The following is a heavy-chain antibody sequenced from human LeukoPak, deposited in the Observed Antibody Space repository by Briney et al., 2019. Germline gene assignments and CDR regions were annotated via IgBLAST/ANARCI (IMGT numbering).Heavy chain of an antibody. J-gene: IGHJ4*02. CDR2: IYNSGST. CDR3: ARAGQSLNYYDSSGPLDY. CDR1: GASISGYY. Sequence: SETLSLTCTVSGASISGYYWSWIRQPPGKGLGWIGYIYNSGSTNYNPSLKSRVTISVDTSKNQFSLKLSSVTAADTAVYYCARAGQSLNYYDSSGPLDYWGQGTLVTVSS. V-gene: IGHV4-59*01. D-gene: IGHD3-22*01.